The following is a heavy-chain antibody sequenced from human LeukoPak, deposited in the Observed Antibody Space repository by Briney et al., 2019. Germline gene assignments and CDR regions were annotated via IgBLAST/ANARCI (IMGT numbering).Heavy chain of an antibody. J-gene: IGHJ6*03. D-gene: IGHD3-22*01. V-gene: IGHV1-18*01. Sequence: GASVKVSCKASGYTFTSYGISWVRQAPGQGLEWMGWISAYNGNTNYAQKLQGRVTMTEDTSTDTAYMELSSLRSEDTAVYYCATYIRTHYYDSSGFTTYYYYYMDVWGKGTTVTISS. CDR2: ISAYNGNT. CDR1: GYTFTSYG. CDR3: ATYIRTHYYDSSGFTTYYYYYMDV.